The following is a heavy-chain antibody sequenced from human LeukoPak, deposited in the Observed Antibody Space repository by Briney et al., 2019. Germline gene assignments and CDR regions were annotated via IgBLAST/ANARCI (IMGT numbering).Heavy chain of an antibody. V-gene: IGHV4-39*07. CDR2: IYYSGST. CDR3: ARGRVGYCSSTSCPIRY. CDR1: GGSISSSSYY. J-gene: IGHJ4*02. D-gene: IGHD2-2*01. Sequence: SETLSLTRTVSGGSISSSSYYWGWIRQPPGKGLEWIGSIYYSGSTYYNPSLKSRVTISVDTSKNQFSLKLSSVTAADTAVYYCARGRVGYCSSTSCPIRYWGQGTLVTVSS.